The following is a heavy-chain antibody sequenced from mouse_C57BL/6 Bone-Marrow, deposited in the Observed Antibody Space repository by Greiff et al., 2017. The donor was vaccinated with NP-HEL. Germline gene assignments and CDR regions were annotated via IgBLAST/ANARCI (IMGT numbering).Heavy chain of an antibody. J-gene: IGHJ3*01. D-gene: IGHD3-2*01. V-gene: IGHV1-81*01. CDR2: IYPRSGNT. CDR1: GYTFTSYG. Sequence: QVQLKQSGAELARPGASVKLSCKASGYTFTSYGISWVKQRTGQGLEWIGEIYPRSGNTYYNEKFKGKATLTADKSSSTAYMELRSLTSEDSAVYFCARCPETGFAYWGQGTLVTVSA. CDR3: ARCPETGFAY.